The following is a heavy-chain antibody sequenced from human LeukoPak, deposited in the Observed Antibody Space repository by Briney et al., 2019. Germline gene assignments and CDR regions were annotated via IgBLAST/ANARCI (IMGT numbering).Heavy chain of an antibody. CDR1: EFTFSSFA. CDR3: VKGGPRSGYFDY. D-gene: IGHD2-15*01. CDR2: ITNRGGRT. J-gene: IGHJ4*02. Sequence: GGSLRLSCTASEFTFSSFAMSWVRQPPGKGLEWVSTITNRGGRTNYADSVKGRSTISRDNVKNTLYLEMNSLRADDTAVYYCVKGGPRSGYFDYWGQGTLVTVSS. V-gene: IGHV3-23*01.